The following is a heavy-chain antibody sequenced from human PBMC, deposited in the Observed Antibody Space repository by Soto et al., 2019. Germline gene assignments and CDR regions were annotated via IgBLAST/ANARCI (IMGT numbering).Heavy chain of an antibody. CDR2: IHSSGIT. J-gene: IGHJ5*02. CDR3: ARHRWLPYHWFDP. V-gene: IGHV4-59*08. D-gene: IGHD5-12*01. CDR1: GGSISSYY. Sequence: SETLSLTCTVSGGSISSYYWSWIRQPPGKGLEWIGYIHSSGITDYNPSFKSRVTISVDTSTNQFSLKLSSVTAADTAVYFCARHRWLPYHWFDPWGQGTLVTVSS.